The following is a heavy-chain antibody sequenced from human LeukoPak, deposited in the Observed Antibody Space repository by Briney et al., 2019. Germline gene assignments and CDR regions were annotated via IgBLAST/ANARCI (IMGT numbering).Heavy chain of an antibody. CDR2: IWYGGCNK. CDR1: GFTLRSYG. J-gene: IGHJ6*02. CDR3: ARAGITISRGSSYGMDV. D-gene: IGHD3-9*01. V-gene: IGHV3-33*01. Sequence: GGSLRLSCAASGFTLRSYGVHGVREAPGKGREWVADIWYGGCNKVCGDSVKGRFTPSRDNSKNTVYLQMNSLRAEDTAVYYCARAGITISRGSSYGMDVWGQGTTVTVSS.